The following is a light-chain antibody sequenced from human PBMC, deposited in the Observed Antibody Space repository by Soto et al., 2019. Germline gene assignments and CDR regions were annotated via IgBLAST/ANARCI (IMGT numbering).Light chain of an antibody. Sequence: VLTQSPATLSVSPGERATLSCRASQTVSSSYLAWYQQKPGQAPRLLIYGASSRATGIPDRFSGSGSATDFTLTISRLEPEDFAVYYCQQYGNSPWTFGQGTKVDIK. CDR1: QTVSSSY. CDR3: QQYGNSPWT. V-gene: IGKV3-20*01. CDR2: GAS. J-gene: IGKJ1*01.